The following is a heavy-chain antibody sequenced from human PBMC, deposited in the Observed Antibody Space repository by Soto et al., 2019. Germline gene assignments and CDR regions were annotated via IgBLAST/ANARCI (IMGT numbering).Heavy chain of an antibody. Sequence: EVQLLESGGGLVQPGGSLRLSCAASGFTFSSYAMSWVRQAPGKGLEWVSAISGSGGSTYYADSVKGRFTISRDNSKKPLYLQMNSLRAEDTAVYYCAKDSPATMVRGVTYFDYWGQGTLVTVSS. J-gene: IGHJ4*02. CDR1: GFTFSSYA. CDR3: AKDSPATMVRGVTYFDY. D-gene: IGHD3-10*01. CDR2: ISGSGGST. V-gene: IGHV3-23*01.